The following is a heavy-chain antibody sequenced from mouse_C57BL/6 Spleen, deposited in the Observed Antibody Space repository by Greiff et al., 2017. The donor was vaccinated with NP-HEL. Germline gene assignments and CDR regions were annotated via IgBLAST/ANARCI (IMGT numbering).Heavy chain of an antibody. V-gene: IGHV7-3*01. J-gene: IGHJ3*01. Sequence: EVKLMESGGGLVQPGGSLSLSCAASGFTFTDYYMSWVRQPPGKALAWLGFIRNKANGYTTEYSASVKGRFTISRDNSQSILYLQMNALRAEDSATYYCARSSLFAYWGQGTLVTVSA. CDR3: ARSSLFAY. CDR2: IRNKANGYTT. CDR1: GFTFTDYY.